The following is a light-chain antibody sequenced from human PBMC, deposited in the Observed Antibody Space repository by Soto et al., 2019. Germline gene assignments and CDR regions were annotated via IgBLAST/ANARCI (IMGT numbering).Light chain of an antibody. V-gene: IGKV1-5*03. Sequence: DIPLTQSPSTLSASIGDKVTITCRASQSISDWLAWYQQKPGKAPKFLIYDASTLENGVPSRFSGSGSGTEFTLTISSLQPDDFATYYCQQYNRYSIAFGGGTKVEIK. J-gene: IGKJ4*01. CDR2: DAS. CDR3: QQYNRYSIA. CDR1: QSISDW.